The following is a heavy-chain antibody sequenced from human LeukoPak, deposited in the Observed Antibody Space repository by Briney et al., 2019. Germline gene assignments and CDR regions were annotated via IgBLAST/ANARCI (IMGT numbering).Heavy chain of an antibody. CDR3: ARGISGSEWYAFDI. CDR1: GFTVSSNY. V-gene: IGHV3-53*01. CDR2: IYSGGST. D-gene: IGHD5-12*01. J-gene: IGHJ3*02. Sequence: PGGSLRLSCAASGFTVSSNYMSWVCQAPGKGLEWVSVIYSGGSTYYADSVKGRFTISRDNSKNTLYLQMNSLRAEDTAVYYCARGISGSEWYAFDIWGQGTMVTVSS.